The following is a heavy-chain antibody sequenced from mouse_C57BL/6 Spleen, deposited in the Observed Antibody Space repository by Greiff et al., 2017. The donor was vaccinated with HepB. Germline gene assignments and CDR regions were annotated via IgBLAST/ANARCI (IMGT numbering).Heavy chain of an antibody. CDR1: GYAFSSSW. D-gene: IGHD2-4*01. V-gene: IGHV1-82*01. Sequence: VQLQQSGPELVKPGASVKISCKASGYAFSSSWMNWVKQRPGKGLEWIGRIYPGDGDTNYNGKFKGKATLTADRSSSTAYMQLSSLTSEASAVYVGASSDYDHYYAMDYWGKGTSVTVAS. CDR2: IYPGDGDT. J-gene: IGHJ4*01. CDR3: ASSDYDHYYAMDY.